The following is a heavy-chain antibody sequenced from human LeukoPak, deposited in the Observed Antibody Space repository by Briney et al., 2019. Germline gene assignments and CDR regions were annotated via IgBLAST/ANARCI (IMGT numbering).Heavy chain of an antibody. CDR2: IYYSGST. CDR3: ARTDYYDSISFDY. J-gene: IGHJ4*02. D-gene: IGHD3-22*01. V-gene: IGHV4-59*08. CDR1: GGSISSYC. Sequence: SETLSLTCTVSGGSISSYCWSWIRQPPGKGLEWIGYIYYSGSTNYNPSLKSRVTISVDTSKNQFSLKLSSVTAADTAVYYCARTDYYDSISFDYWGQGTLVTVSS.